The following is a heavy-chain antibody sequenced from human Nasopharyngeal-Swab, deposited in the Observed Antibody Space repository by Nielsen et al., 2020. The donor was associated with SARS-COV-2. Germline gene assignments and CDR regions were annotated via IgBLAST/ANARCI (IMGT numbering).Heavy chain of an antibody. J-gene: IGHJ6*02. CDR1: GFTFTSSA. CDR2: IVVGSGNT. V-gene: IGHV1-58*01. D-gene: IGHD6-6*01. CDR3: AAAKAARQGYYYYGMDV. Sequence: SVKVSCKASGFTFTSSAVQWVRQARGQRLEWIGWIVVGSGNTNYAQKFQERVTITRDMSTSTAYMELSSLRPEDTAVYYCAAAKAARQGYYYYGMDVWGQGTTVTVSS.